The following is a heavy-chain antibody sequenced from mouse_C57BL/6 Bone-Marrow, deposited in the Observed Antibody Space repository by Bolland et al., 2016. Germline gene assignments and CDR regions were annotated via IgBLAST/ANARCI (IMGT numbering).Heavy chain of an antibody. CDR2: IYPGSGST. Sequence: IYPGSGSTNYNEKFKSKATLTVDTSSSTAYMQLSSLTSEDSAVYYCARGASMDYWGQGTLV. D-gene: IGHD1-1*02. V-gene: IGHV1-55*01. J-gene: IGHJ3*01. CDR3: ARGASMDY.